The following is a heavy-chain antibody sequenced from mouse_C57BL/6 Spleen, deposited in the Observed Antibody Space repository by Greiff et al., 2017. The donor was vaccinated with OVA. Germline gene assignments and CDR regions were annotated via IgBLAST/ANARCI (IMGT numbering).Heavy chain of an antibody. CDR3: TTCYSNYPFAY. CDR2: IDPENGDT. J-gene: IGHJ3*01. Sequence: VQLQQSGAELVRPGASVKLSCTASGFNFKDDYMHWVKQRPEQGLEWIGWIDPENGDTEYATKFQGKATITADTSSNTAYMQLSSLTSEDTAVYYCTTCYSNYPFAYWGQGTLVTVSA. D-gene: IGHD2-5*01. CDR1: GFNFKDDY. V-gene: IGHV14-4*01.